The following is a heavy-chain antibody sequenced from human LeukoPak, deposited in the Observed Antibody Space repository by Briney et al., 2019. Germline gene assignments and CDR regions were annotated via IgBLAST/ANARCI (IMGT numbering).Heavy chain of an antibody. CDR2: TNHSGST. J-gene: IGHJ4*02. CDR1: GGSFSGYY. V-gene: IGHV4-34*01. D-gene: IGHD1-7*01. CDR3: ARGRGNYGRYYFDY. Sequence: TETLSLTCAVYGGSFSGYYWGWIRQPPGKGLEWIGETNHSGSTNYNPSLKSRVTISVDTSKNQFSLKLSSVTAADTAVYYCARGRGNYGRYYFDYWGQGTLVTVSS.